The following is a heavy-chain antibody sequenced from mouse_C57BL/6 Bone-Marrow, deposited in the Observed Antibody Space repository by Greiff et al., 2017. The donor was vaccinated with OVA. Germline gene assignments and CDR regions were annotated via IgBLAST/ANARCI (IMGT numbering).Heavy chain of an antibody. CDR2: IYIGNGYT. Sequence: VQLQQSGAELVRPGSSVKMSCKTSGYTFTSYGINWVKQRPGQGLEWIGYIYIGNGYTEYNEKFKGKATLTADKSSSTAYMQLSSLTSEDSAVYFCARDSYYYGSSPLDYWGQGTTLTVSS. D-gene: IGHD1-1*01. V-gene: IGHV1-58*01. CDR3: ARDSYYYGSSPLDY. J-gene: IGHJ2*01. CDR1: GYTFTSYG.